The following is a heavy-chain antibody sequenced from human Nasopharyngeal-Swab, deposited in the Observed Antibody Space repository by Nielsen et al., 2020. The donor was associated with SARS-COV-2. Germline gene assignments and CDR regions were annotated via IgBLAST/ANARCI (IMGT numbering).Heavy chain of an antibody. D-gene: IGHD2-15*01. CDR3: ARYEGCFDY. CDR1: GFTYSSYA. Sequence: GESLKIPCAAPGFTYSSYAMQWVRQAPGKGLEWVAVISYDGSNKYYAYPVKGRFTISRANSKNTLYLQMNSLRAEDTAVYYCARYEGCFDYWGQGTLVTVSS. J-gene: IGHJ4*02. V-gene: IGHV3-30*14. CDR2: ISYDGSNK.